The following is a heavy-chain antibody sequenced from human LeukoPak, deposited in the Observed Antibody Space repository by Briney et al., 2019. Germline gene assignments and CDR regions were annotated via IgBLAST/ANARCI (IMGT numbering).Heavy chain of an antibody. CDR1: GGSIRSSH. CDR3: ARYVDIVTTSDPFDI. J-gene: IGHJ3*02. D-gene: IGHD5-12*01. CDR2: IYYSGRT. V-gene: IGHV4-59*01. Sequence: KLSETLSLTCTLWGGSIRSSHWSCLRQPPEKGLVWIGYIYYSGRTNYTASLKRRVTISVDTSKNQFSLKVSSVTAADTAVYYCARYVDIVTTSDPFDIWGQGTIVTVSS.